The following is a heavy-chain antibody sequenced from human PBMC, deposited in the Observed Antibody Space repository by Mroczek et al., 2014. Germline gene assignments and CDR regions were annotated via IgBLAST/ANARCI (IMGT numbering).Heavy chain of an antibody. CDR2: IYYSGST. Sequence: VQLVESGPGLVKPSETLSLTCTVSGGSISSYYWSWIRQPPGKGLEWIGYIYYSGSTNYNPSLKSRVTISVDTSKNQFSLKLSSVTAADTAVYYCARARARLDFWSGSTFDYWGQGTLVTVSS. CDR1: GGSISSYY. V-gene: IGHV4-59*01. CDR3: ARARARLDFWSGSTFDY. J-gene: IGHJ4*02. D-gene: IGHD3-3*01.